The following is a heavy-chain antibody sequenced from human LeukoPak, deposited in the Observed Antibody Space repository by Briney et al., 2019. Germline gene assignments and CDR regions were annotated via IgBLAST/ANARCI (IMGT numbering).Heavy chain of an antibody. CDR2: INTNTGNP. V-gene: IGHV7-4-1*02. Sequence: ASVKVSCKASGYTFTSYAMNWVRQAPGQGLEWMGWINTNTGNPTYAQGFTGRFVFSLDTSVSTAYLQISSLKAEDTAVYYCAREIAVAGIRYYYGMDVWGQGTTVTVSS. CDR1: GYTFTSYA. J-gene: IGHJ6*02. CDR3: AREIAVAGIRYYYGMDV. D-gene: IGHD6-19*01.